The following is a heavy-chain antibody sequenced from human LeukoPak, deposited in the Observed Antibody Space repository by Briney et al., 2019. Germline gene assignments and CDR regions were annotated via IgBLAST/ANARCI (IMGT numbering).Heavy chain of an antibody. D-gene: IGHD3-22*01. CDR2: IIPIFGTA. Sequence: SSVKVSCKASGGTFSSYAISWVRQAPGQGLEWMGGIIPIFGTANYAQKFQGRVTITADESTSTAYMELSSLRSEDTAVYYCARGYYYDGSGYLYYYYYGMDVWGQGTTVTVSS. V-gene: IGHV1-69*01. CDR3: ARGYYYDGSGYLYYYYYGMDV. CDR1: GGTFSSYA. J-gene: IGHJ6*02.